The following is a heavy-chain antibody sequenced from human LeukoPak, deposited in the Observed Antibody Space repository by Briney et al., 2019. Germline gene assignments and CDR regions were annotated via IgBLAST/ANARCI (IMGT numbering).Heavy chain of an antibody. CDR3: ARDVAAAAPTRGHYYYYYMDV. Sequence: PSETLSLTCTVSGGSISSYYWSWIRQPAGKGLEWIGRIYTSGSTNYNPSLKSRVTMSVDTSKNQFSLKLSSVTAADTAVYYCARDVAAAAPTRGHYYYYYMDVWGKGTTVTVSS. CDR2: IYTSGST. D-gene: IGHD6-13*01. V-gene: IGHV4-4*07. CDR1: GGSISSYY. J-gene: IGHJ6*03.